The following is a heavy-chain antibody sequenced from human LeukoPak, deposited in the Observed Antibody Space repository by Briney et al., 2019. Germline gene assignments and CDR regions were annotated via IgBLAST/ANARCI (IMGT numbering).Heavy chain of an antibody. D-gene: IGHD3-10*01. CDR2: IYYSGST. V-gene: IGHV4-30-4*08. CDR1: GGSISSGDYY. Sequence: PSETLSLTCTVSGGSISSGDYYWSWIRQPPGKGLEWIGYIYYSGSTYYNPSLKSRVTISVDTSKNQFSLKLSSVTAADTAVYYCAREFALYGSGSPLRHYYYYMDVWGKGTTVTVSS. CDR3: AREFALYGSGSPLRHYYYYMDV. J-gene: IGHJ6*03.